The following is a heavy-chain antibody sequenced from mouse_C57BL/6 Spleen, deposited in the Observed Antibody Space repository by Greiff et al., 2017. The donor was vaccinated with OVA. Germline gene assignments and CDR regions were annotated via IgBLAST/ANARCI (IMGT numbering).Heavy chain of an antibody. V-gene: IGHV5-9*01. D-gene: IGHD1-1*01. CDR1: GFTFSSYT. CDR2: ISGGGGNT. CDR3: ASYYYGFAY. Sequence: EVQGVESGGGLVKPGGSLKLSCAASGFTFSSYTMSWVRQTPEKRLEWVATISGGGGNTYYPDSVKGRFTISRDNAKNTLYLQMSSLRSEDTALYYCASYYYGFAYWGQGTLVTVSA. J-gene: IGHJ3*01.